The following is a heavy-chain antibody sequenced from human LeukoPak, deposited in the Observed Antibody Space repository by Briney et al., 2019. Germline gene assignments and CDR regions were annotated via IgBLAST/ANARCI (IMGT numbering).Heavy chain of an antibody. CDR1: GFTFSSYA. V-gene: IGHV3-30-3*01. CDR2: ISYDGSNK. CDR3: ARDNGQRWPSYDFDH. Sequence: GRSLRLSCAASGFTFSSYAMHWVRQAPGKGLEWVAVISYDGSNKYYADSVKGRFTISRDNSKNTLYLQMNSLRAEDTAVYYCARDNGQRWPSYDFDHWGQGTLVTVSS. D-gene: IGHD5-18*01. J-gene: IGHJ4*02.